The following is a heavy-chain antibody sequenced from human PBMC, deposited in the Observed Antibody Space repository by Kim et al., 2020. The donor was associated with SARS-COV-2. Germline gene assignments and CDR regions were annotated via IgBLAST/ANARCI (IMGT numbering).Heavy chain of an antibody. CDR2: ISDSAYTI. J-gene: IGHJ4*02. CDR1: GFNFRAYY. CDR3: ARGRVESATDFDS. V-gene: IGHV3-11*01. Sequence: GGSLRLSCRASGFNFRAYYMTWIRQAPGKGLEWLSFISDSAYTIYYADSVKGRFTISRDNAQNSLYLHMNSLRAEDTAIYYCARGRVESATDFDSWGQGTLVTVSS. D-gene: IGHD2-15*01.